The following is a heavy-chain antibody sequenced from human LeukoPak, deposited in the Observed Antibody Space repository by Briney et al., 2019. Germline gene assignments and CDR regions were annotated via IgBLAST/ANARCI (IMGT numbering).Heavy chain of an antibody. CDR2: IYPDDSNT. CDR1: GYSFTNYW. D-gene: IGHD3-3*01. J-gene: IGHJ5*02. Sequence: GESLKISCKGSGYSFTNYWIGWVRQMPGKGQEWMGIIYPDDSNTKYSPSFQGLVTISADKSISTAYLQWSSLKASDTAMYYCARQSITIFGVPRGWFDPWGQGTLVTVSS. V-gene: IGHV5-51*01. CDR3: ARQSITIFGVPRGWFDP.